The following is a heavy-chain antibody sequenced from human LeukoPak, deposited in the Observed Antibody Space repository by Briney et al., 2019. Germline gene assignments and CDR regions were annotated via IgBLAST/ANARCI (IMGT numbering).Heavy chain of an antibody. D-gene: IGHD6-19*01. CDR3: AKVPGITMAGYTFDN. Sequence: QSGGSLRLSCVASEFTFNNYAMAWVRQGPGKGLEWVSSISGSGGNTYYADSVKGRFTISRDNSKNTLYLQMNSLRAEDTGLYYCAKVPGITMAGYTFDNWGQGTLVTVSS. CDR2: ISGSGGNT. CDR1: EFTFNNYA. V-gene: IGHV3-23*01. J-gene: IGHJ4*02.